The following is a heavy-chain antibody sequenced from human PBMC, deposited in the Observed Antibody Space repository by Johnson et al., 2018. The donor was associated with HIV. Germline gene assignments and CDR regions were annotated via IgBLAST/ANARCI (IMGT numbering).Heavy chain of an antibody. D-gene: IGHD5-18*01. V-gene: IGHV3-48*04. CDR1: GFTFSNYA. J-gene: IGHJ3*02. Sequence: EQLVESGGGVVQPGGSLRLSCTASGFTFSNYAIHWVRQAPGKGLEWVSYISSSGSTIYYADSVKGRFSISRDNAKNTLYLQMGSLRGEDTAVYYCGRPRIQLWSLDAFDIWGQGTMVTVSS. CDR2: ISSSGSTI. CDR3: GRPRIQLWSLDAFDI.